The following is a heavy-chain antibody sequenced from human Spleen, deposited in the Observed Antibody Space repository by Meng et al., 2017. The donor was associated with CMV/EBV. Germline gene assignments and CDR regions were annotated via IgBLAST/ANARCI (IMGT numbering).Heavy chain of an antibody. J-gene: IGHJ3*02. CDR1: GLTFSSYG. V-gene: IGHV3-30*02. D-gene: IGHD3-10*01. CDR3: ARVKALVRFGTRDAFDI. Sequence: GESLKISCAASGLTFSSYGMHWVRQTPGKGLEWVTFIRYDGSNKYYADSVKGRFTISRDNSKNTLYLQMNGLRAEDTAVYYCARVKALVRFGTRDAFDIWGQGTMVTVSS. CDR2: IRYDGSNK.